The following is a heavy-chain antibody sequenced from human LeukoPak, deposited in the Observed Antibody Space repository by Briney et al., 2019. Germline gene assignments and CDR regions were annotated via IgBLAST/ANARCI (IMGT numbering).Heavy chain of an antibody. J-gene: IGHJ6*03. CDR2: ISGSGGST. D-gene: IGHD4-17*01. Sequence: GGSLRLSCAASGFTFSSYGMSWVRQAPGKGLEWVSAISGSGGSTYYADSVKGRFTISRDNSKNTLYLQMNSLRAEDTAVYYCARTVPSHYYYYYYMDVWGKGTTVTISS. CDR3: ARTVPSHYYYYYYMDV. V-gene: IGHV3-23*01. CDR1: GFTFSSYG.